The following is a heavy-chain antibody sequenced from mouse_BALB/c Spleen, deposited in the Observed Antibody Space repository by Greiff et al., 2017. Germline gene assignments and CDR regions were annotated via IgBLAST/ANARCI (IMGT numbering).Heavy chain of an antibody. CDR2: IDPENGNT. D-gene: IGHD1-2*01. V-gene: IGHV14-1*02. CDR1: GFNIKDYY. J-gene: IGHJ3*01. Sequence: EVQLQESGAELVRPGALVKLSCKASGFNIKDYYMHWVKQRPEQGLEWIGWIDPENGNTIYDPKFQGKASITADTSSNTAYLQLSSLTSEDTAVYYCAPFHYYGRGFAYWGQGTLVTVSA. CDR3: APFHYYGRGFAY.